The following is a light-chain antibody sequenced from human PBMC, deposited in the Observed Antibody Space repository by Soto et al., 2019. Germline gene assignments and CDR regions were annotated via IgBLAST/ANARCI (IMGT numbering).Light chain of an antibody. J-gene: IGKJ1*01. CDR2: AAS. V-gene: IGKV1-6*01. Sequence: AVQMTQSPSSLSASVGDRVTFTCRASQAIRSDLGWYQMKPGKVPKLLIYAASNLQSGVPSRFIGRGYGTDFTLTISSLQPEDFATYYCLQDYNYPRPFGQGTKVEI. CDR3: LQDYNYPRP. CDR1: QAIRSD.